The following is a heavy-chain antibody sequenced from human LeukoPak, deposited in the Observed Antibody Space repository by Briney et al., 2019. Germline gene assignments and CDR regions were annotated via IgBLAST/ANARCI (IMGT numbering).Heavy chain of an antibody. CDR3: ARDPAKRADTYFDY. CDR2: ISFDGGKI. D-gene: IGHD3-22*01. J-gene: IGHJ4*02. V-gene: IGHV3-30*04. Sequence: GGPLRLSCTASGFPFSNYATNWVRQTPGKGLEWVALISFDGGKIYYADSVKGRFTISRDNSKNTLFLQMNSLTVEDTAVYYCARDPAKRADTYFDYWGQGTLVTVSS. CDR1: GFPFSNYA.